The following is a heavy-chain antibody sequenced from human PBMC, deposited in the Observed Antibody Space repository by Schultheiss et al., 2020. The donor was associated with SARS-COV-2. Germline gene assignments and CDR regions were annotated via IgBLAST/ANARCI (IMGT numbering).Heavy chain of an antibody. D-gene: IGHD6-13*01. CDR1: GYTFNNYH. Sequence: ASVKVSCTASGYTFNNYHLNWVRQAPGQGPEWMGWMNANNGKTGYAQKLQGRITMTRDSSISTAYMELSSLRSEDTAVYYCARDRGSSWYHYRFDYWGQGTLVTVSS. J-gene: IGHJ4*02. CDR3: ARDRGSSWYHYRFDY. CDR2: MNANNGKT. V-gene: IGHV1-8*01.